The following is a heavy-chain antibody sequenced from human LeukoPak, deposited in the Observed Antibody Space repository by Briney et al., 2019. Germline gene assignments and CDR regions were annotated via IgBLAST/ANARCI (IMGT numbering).Heavy chain of an antibody. D-gene: IGHD6-13*01. J-gene: IGHJ4*02. Sequence: GGSLRLSCAASGFTFSSYDMHWVRQAPGRGLEWVAIILSDGNDKYDADSVKGRFTISRDNSKDTLDLQMNSLRAEDTAVYYCAKDRTSTWSWDYWGQGTLVIVSS. V-gene: IGHV3-30*18. CDR3: AKDRTSTWSWDY. CDR2: ILSDGNDK. CDR1: GFTFSSYD.